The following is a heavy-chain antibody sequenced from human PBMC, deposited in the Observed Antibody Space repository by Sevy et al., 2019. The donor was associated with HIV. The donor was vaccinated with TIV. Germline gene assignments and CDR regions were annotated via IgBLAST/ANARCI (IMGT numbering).Heavy chain of an antibody. J-gene: IGHJ6*02. D-gene: IGHD3-16*01. V-gene: IGHV1-2*06. CDR3: ARGSGQGGGYYYYYFRLDV. CDR2: IKPNTGGT. CDR1: GYTFTGTY. Sequence: ASVKVSCKASGYTFTGTYIHWVRQAPGQGLEWMGRIKPNTGGTDYAQRFQGRITLTRDTSISTAYMELSSLRSDDTAVYYCARGSGQGGGYYYYYFRLDVWGQGTTVTVSS.